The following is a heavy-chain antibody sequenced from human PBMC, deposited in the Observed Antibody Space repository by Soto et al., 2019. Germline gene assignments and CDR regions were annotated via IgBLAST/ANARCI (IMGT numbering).Heavy chain of an antibody. V-gene: IGHV3-33*01. D-gene: IGHD2-15*01. J-gene: IGHJ4*02. CDR2: IWNDGSNE. CDR3: ARDQTDSGGYSDS. Sequence: PGWSLRLSCEASGFPFSSFGIHWVRQSPGKGRGWVAIIWNDGSNEYYADSVKGRFTISRDNSKNTVYLQVSNLRAEDTAVYFCARDQTDSGGYSDSWGQGTLVTVSS. CDR1: GFPFSSFG.